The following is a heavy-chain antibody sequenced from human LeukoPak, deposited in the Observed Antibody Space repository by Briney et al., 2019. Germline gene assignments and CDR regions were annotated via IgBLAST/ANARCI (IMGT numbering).Heavy chain of an antibody. V-gene: IGHV4-59*01. J-gene: IGHJ4*02. CDR3: ARDQGLYFDY. Sequence: SETLSLTCTVSGGSISSYYWSWIRQPPGKGLEWIGYIYYSGSTNYNPSLKSRVTISVDTSKNQFSLKLSSVSAADTAVYYCARDQGLYFDYWGQGTLVTVSS. CDR2: IYYSGST. CDR1: GGSISSYY.